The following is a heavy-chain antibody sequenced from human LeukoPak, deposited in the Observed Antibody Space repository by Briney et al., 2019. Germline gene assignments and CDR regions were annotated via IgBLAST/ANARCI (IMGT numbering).Heavy chain of an antibody. J-gene: IGHJ4*02. Sequence: GRSLRLSCAASGFTFSSYGMHWVRQASGKGLEWVAVISYDGSNKYYADSVKGRFTISRDNSKNTLYLQMNSLRAEDTAVYYCAKDRSIGYYYDSSGYPYWGQGTLVTVSS. CDR3: AKDRSIGYYYDSSGYPY. CDR1: GFTFSSYG. D-gene: IGHD3-22*01. V-gene: IGHV3-30*18. CDR2: ISYDGSNK.